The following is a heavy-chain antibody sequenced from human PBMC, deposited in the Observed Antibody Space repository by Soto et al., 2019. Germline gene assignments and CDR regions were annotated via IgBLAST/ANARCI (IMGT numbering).Heavy chain of an antibody. CDR3: ARGERQLLAYYYYVMDV. J-gene: IGHJ6*02. CDR2: ISAYNGNT. V-gene: IGHV1-18*01. CDR1: GYPFTSYG. D-gene: IGHD2-2*01. Sequence: QVQLVQSGAEVKKPGASVKVSCKASGYPFTSYGISWVRQAPGQGLEWMGWISAYNGNTNYAQKVQGRATMTTDTSTSTAYMELRSLRADDTAVYYCARGERQLLAYYYYVMDVWGQGTTVTVSS.